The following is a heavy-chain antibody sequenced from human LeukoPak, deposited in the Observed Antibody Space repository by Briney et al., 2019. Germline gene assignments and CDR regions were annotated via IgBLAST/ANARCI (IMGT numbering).Heavy chain of an antibody. D-gene: IGHD6-13*01. CDR3: ARDLGRSNSWQA. CDR2: ISSDGSST. Sequence: GGSLTLSCAASGLTFSSYWMHWVRHAPGKGLVWVSRISSDGSSTSYADSVKGRFTISRDNTKNTLFLQINSLRDEDTAVYYCARDLGRSNSWQAGGQGTLVTVSS. CDR1: GLTFSSYW. J-gene: IGHJ4*02. V-gene: IGHV3-74*01.